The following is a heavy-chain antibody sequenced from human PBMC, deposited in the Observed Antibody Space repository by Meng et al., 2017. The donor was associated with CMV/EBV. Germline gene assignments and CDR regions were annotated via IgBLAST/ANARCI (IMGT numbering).Heavy chain of an antibody. J-gene: IGHJ5*02. CDR3: ARQIPRYCSSTSCLTLNWFDP. CDR2: IIPIFGTA. Sequence: SVKVSCKASGYTFTGYYMHWVRQAPGQGLEWMGGIIPIFGTANYAQKFQGRVTITTDESTSTAYMELSSLRSEDTAVYYCARQIPRYCSSTSCLTLNWFDPWGQGTLVTVSS. D-gene: IGHD2-2*01. V-gene: IGHV1-69*05. CDR1: GYTFTGYY.